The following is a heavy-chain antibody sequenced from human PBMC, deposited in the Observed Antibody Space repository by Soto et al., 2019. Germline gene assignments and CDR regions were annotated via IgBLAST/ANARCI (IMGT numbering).Heavy chain of an antibody. CDR3: ARASGSSQNLDT. CDR2: TYYSGLT. CDR1: GDSISSDY. V-gene: IGHV4-59*01. J-gene: IGHJ5*02. Sequence: SETLSLTCTVSGDSISSDYWSWIRQPPGKGLEWIGYTYYSGLTNTNPSLKSRLTISVDTSKNQFSLKLTSVTAADTAVYYCARASGSSQNLDTWGQGTLVTVSS. D-gene: IGHD6-13*01.